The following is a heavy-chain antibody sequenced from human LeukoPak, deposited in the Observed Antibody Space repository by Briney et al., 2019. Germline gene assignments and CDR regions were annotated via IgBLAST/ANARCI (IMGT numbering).Heavy chain of an antibody. CDR1: GFTFSSYA. CDR3: ARGLKPEGYGMDV. V-gene: IGHV3-30-3*01. Sequence: GGSLRLSCAASGFTFSSYAMHWVRQAPGKGLEWVAVISYDGSNKYYADSVKGRFTISRDNSKNTLYLQMNSLRAGDTAVYYCARGLKPEGYGMDVWGQGTTVTVSS. J-gene: IGHJ6*02. CDR2: ISYDGSNK.